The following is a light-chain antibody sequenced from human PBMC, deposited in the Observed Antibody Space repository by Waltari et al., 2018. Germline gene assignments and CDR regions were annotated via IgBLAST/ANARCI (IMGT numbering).Light chain of an antibody. CDR3: ALYMGSGIWV. J-gene: IGLJ3*02. Sequence: QTVVPQEPSLSVSPGGTVTLTCALRSGSFSTTSYATWYQQTPGQAPRTLVYKANARSSGVPDRFSGSILGNTAALTITGAQADDESDYYCALYMGSGIWVFGGGTRLTVL. CDR2: KAN. V-gene: IGLV8-61*01. CDR1: SGSFSTTSY.